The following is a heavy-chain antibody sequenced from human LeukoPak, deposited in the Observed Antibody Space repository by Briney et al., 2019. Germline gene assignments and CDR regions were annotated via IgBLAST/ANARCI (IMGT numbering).Heavy chain of an antibody. V-gene: IGHV4-38-2*02. CDR2: IYHSGST. J-gene: IGHJ4*02. D-gene: IGHD3-3*01. CDR3: ARDRLSGGGDY. CDR1: GYSISSEYY. Sequence: SETLSLTCAVSGYSISSEYYWGWIRQPPGKGLEWIGSIYHSGSTYYNPSLKSRVTMPVDTSKNQFSLKLTSVTAADTAVYYCARDRLSGGGDYWGQGTLVTVSS.